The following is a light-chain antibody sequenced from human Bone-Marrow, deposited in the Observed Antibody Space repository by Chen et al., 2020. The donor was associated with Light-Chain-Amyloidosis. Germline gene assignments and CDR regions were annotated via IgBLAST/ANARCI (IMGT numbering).Light chain of an antibody. J-gene: IGLJ3*02. V-gene: IGLV3-21*02. Sequence: SYVLTQPSSVSVAPGQPAKIACGGNNIGSTSVHWYQQTPGQAPLLVVYDDSDRPSGIPERLSGSNSGNTATLTIRRVEAGDEADYYCQVWDRSSDRPVFGGGTKLTVL. CDR1: NIGSTS. CDR3: QVWDRSSDRPV. CDR2: DDS.